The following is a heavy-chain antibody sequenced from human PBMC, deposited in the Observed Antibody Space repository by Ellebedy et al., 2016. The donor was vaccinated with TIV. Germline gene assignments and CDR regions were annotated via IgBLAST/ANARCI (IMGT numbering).Heavy chain of an antibody. CDR3: ARIWYYGSGTLDY. CDR2: ISSSSSYI. V-gene: IGHV3-21*01. Sequence: GGSLRLSXAASGFTFSSYSMNWVRQAPGKGLEWVSSISSSSSYIYYADSVKGRFTISRDNAKNSLYLQMNSLRAEDTAVYYCARIWYYGSGTLDYWGQGTLVTVSS. D-gene: IGHD3-10*01. CDR1: GFTFSSYS. J-gene: IGHJ4*02.